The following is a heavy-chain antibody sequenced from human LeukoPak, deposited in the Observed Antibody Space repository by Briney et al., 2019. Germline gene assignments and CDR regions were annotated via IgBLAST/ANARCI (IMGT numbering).Heavy chain of an antibody. CDR1: GFTFSRYA. V-gene: IGHV3-23*01. J-gene: IGHJ2*01. Sequence: GGSLRLSCAASGFTFSRYAMTWVRQAPGKGLEWVSAISGSGGSAFYADSVKGRFTISRDNSKNTLYLQMNSLRAGDTAVYYCARVRKYSGYYSWYFDLWGRGTLVTVSS. D-gene: IGHD5-12*01. CDR2: ISGSGGSA. CDR3: ARVRKYSGYYSWYFDL.